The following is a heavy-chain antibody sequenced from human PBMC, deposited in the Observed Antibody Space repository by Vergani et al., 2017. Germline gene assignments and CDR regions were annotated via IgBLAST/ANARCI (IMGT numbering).Heavy chain of an antibody. J-gene: IGHJ4*02. V-gene: IGHV4-61*02. D-gene: IGHD6-19*01. CDR1: GGSISSGSYY. Sequence: QVQLQESGPGLVKPSQTLSLTCTVSGGSISSGSYYWSWIRQPAGKGLEWIGRIYTSGSTNYNPSLKSRVTISVDTSKTQFSLKLSSVTAADTAVYYCARAREWLFYYWGQGTLVTVSS. CDR3: ARAREWLFYY. CDR2: IYTSGST.